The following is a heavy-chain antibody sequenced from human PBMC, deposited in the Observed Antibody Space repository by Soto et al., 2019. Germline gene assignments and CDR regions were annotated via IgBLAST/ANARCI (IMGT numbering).Heavy chain of an antibody. CDR1: GFTFSIYS. Sequence: GGSLRLSCAASGFTFSIYSMSWVRQAPGKGLEWVSIIYSGGNTYYADSVKGRFTISRDNSKNTLYLQMNSLRAEDTAMYYCATDPGATTYYLYYGMDVWGQGTTVTVSS. V-gene: IGHV3-53*01. J-gene: IGHJ6*02. D-gene: IGHD5-12*01. CDR2: IYSGGNT. CDR3: ATDPGATTYYLYYGMDV.